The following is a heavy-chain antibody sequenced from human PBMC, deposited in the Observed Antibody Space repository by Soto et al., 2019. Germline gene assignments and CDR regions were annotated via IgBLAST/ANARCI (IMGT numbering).Heavy chain of an antibody. CDR3: ATTAVRPSTIFGVVNADYYMDV. Sequence: SETLSLTCAVYGGSFSGYYWSWIRQPPGKGLEWIGEINHSGSTNYNPSLKSRVTISVDTSKNQFSLKLSSVTAAETAVYYCATTAVRPSTIFGVVNADYYMDVWCKAITVYVS. D-gene: IGHD3-3*01. CDR2: INHSGST. J-gene: IGHJ6*03. V-gene: IGHV4-34*01. CDR1: GGSFSGYY.